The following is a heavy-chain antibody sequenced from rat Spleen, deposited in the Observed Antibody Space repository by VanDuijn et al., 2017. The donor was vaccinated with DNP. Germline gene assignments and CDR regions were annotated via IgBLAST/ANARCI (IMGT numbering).Heavy chain of an antibody. Sequence: EVQLVESGGGLVQPGRSLKLSCAVSGFTFSDYYMAWVRQAPAKGLEWVATISYNGGTPYYRDSVKGRFTISRDNAQSTLYLQMDSLRSEDTATYYCARHLTMGITPFDYWGQGVMVTVSS. CDR3: ARHLTMGITPFDY. J-gene: IGHJ2*01. D-gene: IGHD1-9*01. V-gene: IGHV5-7*01. CDR2: ISYNGGTP. CDR1: GFTFSDYY.